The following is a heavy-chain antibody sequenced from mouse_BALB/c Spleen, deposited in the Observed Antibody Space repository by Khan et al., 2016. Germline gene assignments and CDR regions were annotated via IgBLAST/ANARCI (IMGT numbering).Heavy chain of an antibody. Sequence: VQLKQSGAELVKPGASVKLSCTASGFNIKDTYMHWVKQRPEQGLEWIGRIDPANGNTTYDPKFQGKATRTADTSSNTAYLQLSSLTSEDTAVYYCARSPYDYDVGFAYWGQGTLVTVSA. CDR1: GFNIKDTY. D-gene: IGHD2-4*01. V-gene: IGHV14-3*02. CDR2: IDPANGNT. CDR3: ARSPYDYDVGFAY. J-gene: IGHJ3*01.